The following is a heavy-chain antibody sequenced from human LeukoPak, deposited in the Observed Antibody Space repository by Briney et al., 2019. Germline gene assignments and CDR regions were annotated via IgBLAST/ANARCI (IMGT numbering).Heavy chain of an antibody. D-gene: IGHD2-15*01. Sequence: ASVKVSCKASGYTFTSNDINWVRQATGQGLEWMGWMNPNSGNTGYAQKFQGRVTMTRNTSITTAYMELSSLRSEDTAVFYCARGAPGSYCSGGSCPYFDYWGQGTLVTVSS. CDR3: ARGAPGSYCSGGSCPYFDY. CDR2: MNPNSGNT. V-gene: IGHV1-8*01. J-gene: IGHJ4*02. CDR1: GYTFTSND.